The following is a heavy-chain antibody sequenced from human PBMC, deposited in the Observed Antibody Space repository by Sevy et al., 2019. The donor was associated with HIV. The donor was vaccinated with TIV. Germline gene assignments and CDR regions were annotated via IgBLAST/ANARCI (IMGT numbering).Heavy chain of an antibody. Sequence: GGSLRLSCAASGFTFDDYAMHWVRQAPGKGLEWVSGISWNSGSIGYADSVKGRFTISRDNAKNSLYLQMNSLRAEDTAVYYCARDSITMIRRGAFDIWGQGTMVTVSS. CDR1: GFTFDDYA. D-gene: IGHD3-22*01. J-gene: IGHJ3*02. CDR3: ARDSITMIRRGAFDI. CDR2: ISWNSGSI. V-gene: IGHV3-9*01.